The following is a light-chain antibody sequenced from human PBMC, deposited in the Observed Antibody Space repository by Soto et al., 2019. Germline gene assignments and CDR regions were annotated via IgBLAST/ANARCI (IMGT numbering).Light chain of an antibody. CDR1: NSNIESNY. J-gene: IGLJ3*02. CDR3: AAWDVSLSGPV. CDR2: RND. V-gene: IGLV1-47*01. Sequence: QSVLTQPPSASGTPGQRVTIACSGCNSNIESNYVYWYQQLPGTAPKLLIYRNDQRPSGVPDRFSGSKSGTSASLAISGLRSEDEADYYCAAWDVSLSGPVFGGGTKLTVL.